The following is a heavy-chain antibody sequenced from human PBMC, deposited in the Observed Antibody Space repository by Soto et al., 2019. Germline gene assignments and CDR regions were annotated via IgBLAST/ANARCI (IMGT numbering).Heavy chain of an antibody. CDR3: AREGCSCGSFSAAVLGTYYYYGMDV. J-gene: IGHJ6*02. V-gene: IGHV1-2*04. D-gene: IGHD2-15*01. Sequence: ASVKVSCKASGYTFTGYYMHWVRQAPGQGLEWMGWINPNSGGTNYAQKFQGWVTMTRDTSISTAYMELSRLRSDDAAVYYCAREGCSCGSFSAAVLGTYYYYGMDVWGQGTTVTVSS. CDR2: INPNSGGT. CDR1: GYTFTGYY.